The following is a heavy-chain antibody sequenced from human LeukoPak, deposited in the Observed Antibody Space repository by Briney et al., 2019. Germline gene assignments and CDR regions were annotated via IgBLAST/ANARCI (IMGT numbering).Heavy chain of an antibody. D-gene: IGHD1-26*01. Sequence: GGSLRLSCAGSGCTFSSYGMQWVRQAPGKELEWVEFIRYDGSNKYYADSVKGRFTISRDNSKNTLYLQMNSLRAEDTAVYYCAKDERLSGAHPAVYWGQWTLVTVSS. J-gene: IGHJ4*02. CDR3: AKDERLSGAHPAVY. CDR2: IRYDGSNK. V-gene: IGHV3-30*02. CDR1: GCTFSSYG.